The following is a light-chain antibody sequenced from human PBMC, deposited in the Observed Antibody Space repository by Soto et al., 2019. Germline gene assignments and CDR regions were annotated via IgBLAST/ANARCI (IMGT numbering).Light chain of an antibody. J-gene: IGLJ3*02. CDR2: SVS. Sequence: QSALTQPRSVSGSPGQSVTISCTGTNNDVGGYNFVSWYQQLPGKAPKLMLSSVSRRPSGVPDRFSGSKSGNTASLTISGLQADDETAYFCFSYTASDIWVFGGGTKLTVL. CDR1: NNDVGGYNF. V-gene: IGLV2-11*01. CDR3: FSYTASDIWV.